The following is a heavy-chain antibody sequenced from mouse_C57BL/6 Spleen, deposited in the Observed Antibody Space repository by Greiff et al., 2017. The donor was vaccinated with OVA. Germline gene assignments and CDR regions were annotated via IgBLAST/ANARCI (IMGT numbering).Heavy chain of an antibody. CDR3: ARLGGYYGAMDY. V-gene: IGHV2-6*03. CDR1: GFSLTSYG. CDR2: IWSDGST. D-gene: IGHD2-3*01. J-gene: IGHJ4*01. Sequence: VQLQESGPGLVAPSQSLSITCTVSGFSLTSYGVHWVRQPPGKGLEWLVVIWSDGSTTYNSAPKSRLSISKDNSKSQVFLKMNSLQTDDTAMYYCARLGGYYGAMDYWGQGTSVTVSS.